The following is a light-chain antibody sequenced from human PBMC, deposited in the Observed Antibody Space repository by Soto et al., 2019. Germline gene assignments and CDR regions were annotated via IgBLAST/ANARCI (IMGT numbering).Light chain of an antibody. J-gene: IGKJ1*01. Sequence: IQLTQSPSSLSASVGDRVTISCRASQDISTHLAWFAQKPGRAPQLLIYAASTLHSGVPSRFSGSGSGTDFTLTISSLQPDDFATYYCQQYNSYSFGQGTKVDNK. CDR2: AAS. V-gene: IGKV1-9*01. CDR3: QQYNSYS. CDR1: QDISTH.